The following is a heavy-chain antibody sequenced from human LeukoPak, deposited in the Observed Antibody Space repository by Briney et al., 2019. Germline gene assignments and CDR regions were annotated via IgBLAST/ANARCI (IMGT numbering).Heavy chain of an antibody. V-gene: IGHV3-23*01. CDR1: GFTVSSNY. CDR3: ARRSGIAVPGAFDY. CDR2: ISGSGDST. Sequence: GGSLRLSCAASGFTVSSNYMRWVRQAPGKGLEWVSGISGSGDSTYYADSVKGRFTISRDNSKNTLYLQMNSLRAEDTAVYYCARRSGIAVPGAFDYWGQGTLVTVSS. D-gene: IGHD6-19*01. J-gene: IGHJ4*02.